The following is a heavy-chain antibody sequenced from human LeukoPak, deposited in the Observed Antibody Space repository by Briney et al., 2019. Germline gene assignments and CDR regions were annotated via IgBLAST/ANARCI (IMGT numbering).Heavy chain of an antibody. J-gene: IGHJ3*02. D-gene: IGHD1-26*01. CDR1: GYTFTGYF. CDR3: ARFGAPQWSGPTLGINAFDI. Sequence: ASVKVSCKASGYTFTGYFLHWVRQAPGQGLEWMAWINPNNGDTNYAQKFQGRVTVTRDTSINTAYMELTRLRSDDTAVYYCARFGAPQWSGPTLGINAFDIWGQGTMVTVSS. V-gene: IGHV1-2*02. CDR2: INPNNGDT.